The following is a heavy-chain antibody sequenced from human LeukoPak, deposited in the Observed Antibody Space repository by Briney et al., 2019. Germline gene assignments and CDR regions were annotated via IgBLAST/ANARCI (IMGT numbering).Heavy chain of an antibody. CDR3: ARELRGYCSTTSCPFGY. CDR1: GFPVSNNY. J-gene: IGHJ4*02. CDR2: IFSVDNTGSA. Sequence: GGSLRLSCAASGFPVSNNYMSWVRQPPGKGLEWVSVIFSVDNTGSAYYADSVKGRFSISRDHPKNTLYLQMNSLRAEDTAVYYCARELRGYCSTTSCPFGYWGQGTLVTVSS. D-gene: IGHD2-2*01. V-gene: IGHV3-53*05.